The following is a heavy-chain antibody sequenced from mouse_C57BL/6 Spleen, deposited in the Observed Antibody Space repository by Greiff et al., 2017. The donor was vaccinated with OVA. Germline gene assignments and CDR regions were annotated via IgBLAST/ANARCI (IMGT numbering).Heavy chain of an antibody. V-gene: IGHV1-54*01. CDR3: ARSRYGSSSYFDY. D-gene: IGHD1-1*01. CDR1: GYAFTNYL. J-gene: IGHJ2*01. CDR2: INPGSGGT. Sequence: QVQLKESGAELVRPGTSVKVSCKASGYAFTNYLIEWVKQRPGQGLEWIGVINPGSGGTNYNEKFKGKATLTADKSSSTAYMQLSSLTSEDSAVYFCARSRYGSSSYFDYWGQGTTLTVSS.